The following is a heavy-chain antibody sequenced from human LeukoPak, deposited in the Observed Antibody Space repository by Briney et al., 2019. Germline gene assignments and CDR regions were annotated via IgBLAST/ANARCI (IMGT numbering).Heavy chain of an antibody. J-gene: IGHJ6*03. CDR2: INPSGGST. V-gene: IGHV1-46*01. Sequence: GASVKVSCKASGYTSTSYYMHWVRQAPGQGLEWMGIINPSGGSTSYAQKFQGRVTMTRDTSTSTVYMELSSLRSEDTAVYYCARGLRQDCSGGSCYDYYYYYMDVWGKGTTVTISS. CDR1: GYTSTSYY. CDR3: ARGLRQDCSGGSCYDYYYYYMDV. D-gene: IGHD2-15*01.